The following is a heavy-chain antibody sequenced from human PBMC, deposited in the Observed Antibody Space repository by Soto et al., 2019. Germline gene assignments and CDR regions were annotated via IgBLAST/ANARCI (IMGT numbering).Heavy chain of an antibody. Sequence: PSETLSLTCTVSGGSIRSYYWSWIRQPPGKGLEWIGYIYYSGSTNYNPSLKSRVTISVDTSKNQFSLKLSSVTAADTAVYYCARSPLSYYGMDRCGQGPKVTVSS. CDR2: IYYSGST. CDR1: GGSIRSYY. V-gene: IGHV4-59*01. J-gene: IGHJ6*02. CDR3: ARSPLSYYGMDR.